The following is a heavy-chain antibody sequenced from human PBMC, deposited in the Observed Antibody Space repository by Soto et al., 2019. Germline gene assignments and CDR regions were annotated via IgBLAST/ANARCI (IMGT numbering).Heavy chain of an antibody. CDR1: GFTFSRDW. J-gene: IGHJ4*02. Sequence: EVQLVESGGGLVQPGGSLRLSCAASGFTFSRDWIHWVRQAPGKGLVWVSRLNGDGSGTGYADSVKGRFNISRDNAKNTVYLQMNSLRVQDTAVYYCAREAGGGLSWGQGTLVTVSS. D-gene: IGHD1-26*01. CDR3: AREAGGGLS. CDR2: LNGDGSGT. V-gene: IGHV3-74*01.